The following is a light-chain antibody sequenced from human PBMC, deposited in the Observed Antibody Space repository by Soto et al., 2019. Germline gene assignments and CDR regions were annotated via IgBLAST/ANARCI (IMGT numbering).Light chain of an antibody. CDR1: QTVNNN. Sequence: EIVMTQSPATLSVSPGERATLSCRASQTVNNNLAWYQQNPGQAPRLIIYGASARTTGIPARFSGSGSGTEFTLTISSLQSEDFAVYFCQQYNNWPLTFGGGTKVEIK. J-gene: IGKJ4*01. CDR3: QQYNNWPLT. V-gene: IGKV3-15*01. CDR2: GAS.